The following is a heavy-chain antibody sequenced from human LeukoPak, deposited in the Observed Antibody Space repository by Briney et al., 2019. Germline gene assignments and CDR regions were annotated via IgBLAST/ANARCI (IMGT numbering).Heavy chain of an antibody. CDR3: AQVQGTGTTLGAFDI. V-gene: IGHV3-9*03. CDR1: GFTFDDYA. CDR2: ISWNSGSI. Sequence: GGSLRLSCAASGFTFDDYAMHWVRQAPGKGLEWGSGISWNSGSIGYADSVKGRFTISRDNAKNSLYLQMNSLRAEDMALYYCAQVQGTGTTLGAFDIWGQGTMVTVSS. D-gene: IGHD1-1*01. J-gene: IGHJ3*02.